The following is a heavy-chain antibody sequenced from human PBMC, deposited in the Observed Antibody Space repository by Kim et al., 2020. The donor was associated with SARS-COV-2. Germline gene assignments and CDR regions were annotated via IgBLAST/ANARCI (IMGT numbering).Heavy chain of an antibody. CDR3: ARLPHDSSGYIDA. V-gene: IGHV4-39*01. D-gene: IGHD3-22*01. J-gene: IGHJ5*02. Sequence: SETLSLTCTVSGGSISNSFYYWGWIRQPPGKGLECIGSIYHSGSIYDNPSLKSRVTISVDTSKNQFSLKLSSVTAADTAVYYCARLPHDSSGYIDAWGQGILVTVSS. CDR1: GGSISNSFYY. CDR2: IYHSGSI.